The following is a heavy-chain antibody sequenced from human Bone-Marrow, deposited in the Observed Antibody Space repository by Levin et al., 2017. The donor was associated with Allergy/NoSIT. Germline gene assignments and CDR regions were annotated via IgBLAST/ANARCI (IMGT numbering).Heavy chain of an antibody. Sequence: PGGSLRLSCAASGFTFSSYSMNWVRQAPGKGLEWVSSISSSSSYIYYADSVKGRFTISRDNAKNSLYLQMNSLRAEDTAVYYCAVGGHPRYSSGWYFGPSPGLLRVWGQGTLVTVSS. CDR1: GFTFSSYS. CDR2: ISSSSSYI. J-gene: IGHJ4*02. D-gene: IGHD6-19*01. CDR3: AVGGHPRYSSGWYFGPSPGLLRV. V-gene: IGHV3-21*01.